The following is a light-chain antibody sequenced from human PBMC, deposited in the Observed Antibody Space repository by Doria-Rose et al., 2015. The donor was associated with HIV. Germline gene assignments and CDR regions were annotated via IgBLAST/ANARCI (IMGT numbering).Light chain of an antibody. CDR2: CAS. J-gene: IGKJ3*01. V-gene: IGKV4-1*01. Sequence: VLTQPPESLGMSLGERATLNCKSNQSLLYTSKNYLAWYQQKPGQPPKLLIYCASTRQSGVPARFSGSGSGTDFTLTISSLEAEDVAVYYCQQYYDTPSFGPGTTVDI. CDR1: QSLLYTSKNY. CDR3: QQYYDTPS.